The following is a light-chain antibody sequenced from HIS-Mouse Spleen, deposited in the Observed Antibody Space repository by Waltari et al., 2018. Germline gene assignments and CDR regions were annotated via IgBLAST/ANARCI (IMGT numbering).Light chain of an antibody. J-gene: IGLJ2*01. CDR2: SNN. V-gene: IGLV1-44*01. Sequence: QSVLTQPPSASGTPGQRVTISCSGSSPNIGSNPVNWYQQPPGTAPKLLIYSNNQRPSGVPDRFSGSKSGTSASLAISGLQSEDEADYYCAAWDDSLNGPVVFGGGTKLTVL. CDR1: SPNIGSNP. CDR3: AAWDDSLNGPVV.